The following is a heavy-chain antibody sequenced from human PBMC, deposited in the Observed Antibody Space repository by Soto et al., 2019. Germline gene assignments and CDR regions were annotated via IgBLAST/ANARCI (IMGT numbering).Heavy chain of an antibody. J-gene: IGHJ4*02. Sequence: GESLKISCKGSGYSFSSYWIAWVRQMPGKGLEWMGTVYPSDSHTRYSPSFQGQVTISADKSISTAYLQWSSLKASDTAMYYCARHVGHYYDSSGYYAYWGQGTLVTVSS. CDR1: GYSFSSYW. CDR2: VYPSDSHT. V-gene: IGHV5-51*01. CDR3: ARHVGHYYDSSGYYAY. D-gene: IGHD3-22*01.